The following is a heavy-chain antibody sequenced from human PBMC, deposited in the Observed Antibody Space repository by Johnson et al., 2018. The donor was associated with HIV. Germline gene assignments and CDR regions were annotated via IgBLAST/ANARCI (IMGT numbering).Heavy chain of an antibody. V-gene: IGHV3-9*01. CDR3: AKVPWGYSGYDTAFDI. Sequence: VQLVESGGGLVQPGGSLRLSCVVSGFTFNSYWMSWVRQAPGKGLEWVSGISWNSGSIGYADSVTGRFTISRDNAKNSLYLQMNSLRAEDTALYYCAKVPWGYSGYDTAFDIWGQGTMVTVSS. CDR2: ISWNSGSI. D-gene: IGHD5-12*01. CDR1: GFTFNSYW. J-gene: IGHJ3*02.